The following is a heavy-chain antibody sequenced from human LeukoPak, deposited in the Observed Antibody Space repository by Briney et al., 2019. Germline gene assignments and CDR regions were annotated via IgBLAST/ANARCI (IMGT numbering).Heavy chain of an antibody. CDR1: GYTFTSYY. Sequence: GASVKVSCRASGYTFTSYYMHWVRQAPGQGLEWMGIINPSGGSTSYAQKFQGRVTMTRDMSTSTAYMELRSLRSDDTAVYYCARDILTGYYSTSVPYYSYYYLDVWGKGTTVTVSS. CDR2: INPSGGST. D-gene: IGHD3-9*01. J-gene: IGHJ6*03. V-gene: IGHV1-46*01. CDR3: ARDILTGYYSTSVPYYSYYYLDV.